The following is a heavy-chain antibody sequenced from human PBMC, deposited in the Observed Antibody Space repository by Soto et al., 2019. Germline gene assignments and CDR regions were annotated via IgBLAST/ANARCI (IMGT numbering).Heavy chain of an antibody. J-gene: IGHJ4*01. CDR1: GFVFSSYD. CDR2: ISNDGSNK. D-gene: IGHD3-3*01. Sequence: GGSLRLSCAVSGFVFSSYDMRWVRQAPGKGLEWVAVISNDGSNKDYADSVKGRFTISRDNSKITLYLQMNGLRAEDTAVYYCAKGKTIFGVVVVSEYWGQGTLVTVSS. V-gene: IGHV3-30*18. CDR3: AKGKTIFGVVVVSEY.